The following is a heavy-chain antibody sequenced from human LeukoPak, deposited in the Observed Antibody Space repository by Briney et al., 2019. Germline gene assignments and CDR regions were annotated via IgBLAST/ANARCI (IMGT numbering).Heavy chain of an antibody. D-gene: IGHD2-15*01. CDR3: ARGPGYCSDGSCIYFDY. V-gene: IGHV3-74*01. CDR1: GFTFSSYW. J-gene: IGHJ4*02. CDR2: INNDGSST. Sequence: GGSLRLSCAASGFTFSSYWMHWVRHAPGKGLVWVSRINNDGSSTSYADSVKGRFTISRDNAKNTLYLQMNSLRAEDTAVYYCARGPGYCSDGSCIYFDYWGQGTLVTVSA.